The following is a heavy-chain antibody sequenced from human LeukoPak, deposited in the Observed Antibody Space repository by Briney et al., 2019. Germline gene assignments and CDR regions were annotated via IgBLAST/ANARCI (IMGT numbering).Heavy chain of an antibody. CDR3: AKDQGY. CDR2: ISFDGSNT. J-gene: IGHJ4*02. Sequence: GGSLRLSCVASGFTFSSYGMNWVRQAPGKGLEWVALISFDGSNTYYADSVKGRFTISRDNSKNTVYLQMNSLRAEDTAMYYCAKDQGYWGRGTLVTVSS. V-gene: IGHV3-30*18. CDR1: GFTFSSYG.